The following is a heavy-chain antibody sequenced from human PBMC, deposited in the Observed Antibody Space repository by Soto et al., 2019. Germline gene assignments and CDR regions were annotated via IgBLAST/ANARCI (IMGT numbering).Heavy chain of an antibody. CDR3: AARGSSSWYYYYYGMDV. CDR1: GFTFTSSA. D-gene: IGHD6-13*01. V-gene: IGHV1-58*01. Sequence: QMRLVQSGPEVKKPGTSVKVSCKASGFTFTSSAVQWVRQARGQRLEWIGWIVVGSGNTNYAQKLQERVTITRDMSTSTAYMELSSLRSEDTAVYYCAARGSSSWYYYYYGMDVWGQGTTVTVSS. J-gene: IGHJ6*02. CDR2: IVVGSGNT.